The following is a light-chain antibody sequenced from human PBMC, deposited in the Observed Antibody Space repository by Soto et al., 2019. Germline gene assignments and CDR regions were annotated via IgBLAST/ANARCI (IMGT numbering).Light chain of an antibody. J-gene: IGKJ2*02. CDR2: DAS. V-gene: IGKV1-33*01. CDR3: QQYDDLPGGT. Sequence: DIQMTQSPSSLSASVGDRVTITCRASQDIYNSLNWHQHQPGKAPKLLIYDASNLEVGVPSRFSGRGSGTEFTFTISSLQPEDIATYYCQQYDDLPGGTFGQGTKLEI. CDR1: QDIYNS.